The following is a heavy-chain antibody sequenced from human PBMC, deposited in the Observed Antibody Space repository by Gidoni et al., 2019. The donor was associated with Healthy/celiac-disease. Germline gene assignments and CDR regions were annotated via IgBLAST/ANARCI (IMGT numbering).Heavy chain of an antibody. D-gene: IGHD6-19*01. CDR2: INPNSGGT. Sequence: QVQLVQSGAEVKKPGASVKVSCKASGYTFTGYYMHWVRQAPGQGLEWMGWINPNSGGTNYAQKFQGRVTMTRDTSISTAYMELSRLRSYDTAVYYCATNSGTQWLDTDYYYYGMDVWGQGTTVTVSS. CDR3: ATNSGTQWLDTDYYYYGMDV. CDR1: GYTFTGYY. J-gene: IGHJ6*02. V-gene: IGHV1-2*02.